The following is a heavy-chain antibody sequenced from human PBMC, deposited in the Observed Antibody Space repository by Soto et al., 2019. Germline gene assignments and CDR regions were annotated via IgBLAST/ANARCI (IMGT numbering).Heavy chain of an antibody. D-gene: IGHD6-19*01. CDR3: AKYTFGPIAVAAGAFVI. Sequence: GGSLRLSCAASGFTFDDYAMHWVRQAPGKGLVWVSGISWNSGSIGYADSVKRRFTISRDNAKNSLYLQMNSLRAEDTALYYCAKYTFGPIAVAAGAFVIWGQGTLLTVSS. J-gene: IGHJ3*02. CDR2: ISWNSGSI. V-gene: IGHV3-9*01. CDR1: GFTFDDYA.